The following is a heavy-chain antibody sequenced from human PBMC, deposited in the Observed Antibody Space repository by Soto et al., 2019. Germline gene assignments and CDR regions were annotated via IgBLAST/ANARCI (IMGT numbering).Heavy chain of an antibody. V-gene: IGHV2-5*02. D-gene: IGHD3-3*01. CDR3: ANSMGSDDFWSGPTFDY. Sequence: QITLKESGPTLVKPTQTLTLTCTFSGFSLSTSGVGVGWIRQPPGKALEWLAPIYWDDDKRYSASLKSRLTTTKDTAKNQVVLTTTNMYTVDTATYYGANSMGSDDFWSGPTFDYWGQGTPATVSS. CDR2: IYWDDDK. CDR1: GFSLSTSGVG. J-gene: IGHJ4*02.